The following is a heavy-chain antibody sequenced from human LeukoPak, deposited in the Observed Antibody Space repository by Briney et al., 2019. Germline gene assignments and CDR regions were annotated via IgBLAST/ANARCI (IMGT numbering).Heavy chain of an antibody. V-gene: IGHV4-4*07. CDR3: ARVRYYDSTVLTRKRSYYFDY. CDR2: IYTSGST. D-gene: IGHD3-22*01. J-gene: IGHJ4*02. Sequence: SETLSLTCTVSGGFISNYYWSWIRQPAGKGLEWIGRIYTSGSTNYNSSLKSRVTMSVDTSKNQFSLKLSSVTAADTAVYYCARVRYYDSTVLTRKRSYYFDYWGQGTLVTVSS. CDR1: GGFISNYY.